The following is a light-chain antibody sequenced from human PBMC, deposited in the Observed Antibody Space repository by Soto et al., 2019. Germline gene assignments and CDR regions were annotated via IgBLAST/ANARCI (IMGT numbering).Light chain of an antibody. J-gene: IGLJ2*01. CDR2: EVN. Sequence: QSVLTQPPSASGSPGQSVTISCSGSSSDIGAYNFVSWYQQHPGQAPKLMIFEVNQRPSGVPNRFSGSKSGNTASLTVSGLQAEDEADYYCSSFAGDNYVIFGGGTKVTVL. V-gene: IGLV2-8*01. CDR1: SSDIGAYNF. CDR3: SSFAGDNYVI.